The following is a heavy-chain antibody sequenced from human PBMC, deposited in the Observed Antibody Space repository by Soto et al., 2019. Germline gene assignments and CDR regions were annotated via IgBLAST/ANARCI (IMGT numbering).Heavy chain of an antibody. CDR3: SRDNPPLGY. V-gene: IGHV1-18*01. Sequence: QVQLVQSGAEVKKPGASVKVSCKASGYTFTSYGISWVRQAPGQGLEWMGWMSAYNGNTNYAQKIQGRVTMTTDTSTSTAYMELRTLRPDDAAVYYWSRDNPPLGYWGQGTLVTVSS. CDR2: MSAYNGNT. CDR1: GYTFTSYG. J-gene: IGHJ4*02.